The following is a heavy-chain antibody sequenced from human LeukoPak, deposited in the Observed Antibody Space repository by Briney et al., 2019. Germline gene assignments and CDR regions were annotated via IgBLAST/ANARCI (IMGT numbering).Heavy chain of an antibody. Sequence: GGSLRLSCAASGFTFSSYAMTWVRQAPGEGLEWVSSISDSGGRTYHADSVRGRFTISRDNSKNTLFVQMNSLRAEDTAVYYCAKGYGWEASYYYYYMDVWGKGTTVTISS. D-gene: IGHD1-26*01. J-gene: IGHJ6*03. CDR3: AKGYGWEASYYYYYMDV. CDR1: GFTFSSYA. V-gene: IGHV3-23*01. CDR2: ISDSGGRT.